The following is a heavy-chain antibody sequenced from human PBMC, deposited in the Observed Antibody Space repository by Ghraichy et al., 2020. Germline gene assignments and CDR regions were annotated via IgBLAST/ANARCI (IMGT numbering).Heavy chain of an antibody. V-gene: IGHV3-21*01. Sequence: GGSLRPSCAASGFSVSNYSMNWVRQAPGKGLEWVSAISRSGSYIYYADSVKGRFIISRDNAKNSVYLQMNSLRVEDTAVYYCAREPFGRGSSGMDVWGQGTTVTVSS. CDR1: GFSVSNYS. CDR2: ISRSGSYI. CDR3: AREPFGRGSSGMDV. J-gene: IGHJ6*02. D-gene: IGHD3-16*01.